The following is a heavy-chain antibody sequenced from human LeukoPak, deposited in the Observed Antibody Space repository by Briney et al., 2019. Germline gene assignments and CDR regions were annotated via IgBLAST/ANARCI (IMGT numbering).Heavy chain of an antibody. Sequence: GESLKVSCKASGYTFTSYDINWVRQATGQGLEWMGWMNPNSGNTGYAQKFQGRVTITRNTSISTAYMELSSLRSEDTAVYYCARGLEDLGMDVWGKGTTVTVSS. CDR1: GYTFTSYD. D-gene: IGHD1-1*01. J-gene: IGHJ6*04. CDR3: ARGLEDLGMDV. V-gene: IGHV1-8*03. CDR2: MNPNSGNT.